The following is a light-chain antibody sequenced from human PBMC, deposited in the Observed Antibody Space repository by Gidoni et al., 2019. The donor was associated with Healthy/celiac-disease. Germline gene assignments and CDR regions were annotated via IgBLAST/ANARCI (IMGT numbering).Light chain of an antibody. J-gene: IGKJ2*01. Sequence: DIQLTQSPSSLSASVGDRVTITCRASQSISSYLNWYQQKPGKAPKLLIYAASSLQSVVPSRFSGSGSGTDFTLTISSLQPEDCATYYCQQSDSTPPTFGQGTKLEIK. CDR3: QQSDSTPPT. CDR1: QSISSY. V-gene: IGKV1-39*01. CDR2: AAS.